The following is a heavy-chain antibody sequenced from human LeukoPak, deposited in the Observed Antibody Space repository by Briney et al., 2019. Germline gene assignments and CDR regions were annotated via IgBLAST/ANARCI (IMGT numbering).Heavy chain of an antibody. J-gene: IGHJ4*02. V-gene: IGHV3-15*01. CDR2: ITSKTDGGTT. CDR1: GCTFSNGW. D-gene: IGHD2/OR15-2a*01. Sequence: GGSLRLSCAASGCTFSNGWMSWGRQAPEKGLGWVGRITSKTDGGTTDYAAPVKARFTISRDDSKNTLYLQMNSLKTEDTAVYYCTSGIVLSDYWGQGTLVTVSS. CDR3: TSGIVLSDY.